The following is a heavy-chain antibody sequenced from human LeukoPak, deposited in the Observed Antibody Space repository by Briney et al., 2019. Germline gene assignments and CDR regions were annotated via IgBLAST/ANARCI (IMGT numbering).Heavy chain of an antibody. Sequence: ASAKVSCKASGYTFTSYYMHWVRQAPGQGLEWMGIINPSGGSTSYAQKFQGRVTMTTDTSTSTAYMELKSLRSDDTAVYYCAWTTSGYGSVDYWGQGTLVTVSS. D-gene: IGHD5-12*01. J-gene: IGHJ4*02. CDR1: GYTFTSYY. V-gene: IGHV1-46*01. CDR3: AWTTSGYGSVDY. CDR2: INPSGGST.